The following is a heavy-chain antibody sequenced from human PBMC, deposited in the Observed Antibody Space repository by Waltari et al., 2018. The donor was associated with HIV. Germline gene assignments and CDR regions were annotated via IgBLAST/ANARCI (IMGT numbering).Heavy chain of an antibody. CDR3: ARATYYYDSSGFDY. D-gene: IGHD3-22*01. CDR2: IWYDGSKK. J-gene: IGHJ4*02. CDR1: GFTFSSYG. Sequence: QVQLVESGGGVVQPGRSLRLSCAASGFTFSSYGMHWVRQAPGKGLEGVAVIWYDGSKKYYADSVKGRFTISRDNSKNTLYLQMNSLRAEDTAVYYCARATYYYDSSGFDYWGQGTLVTVSS. V-gene: IGHV3-33*01.